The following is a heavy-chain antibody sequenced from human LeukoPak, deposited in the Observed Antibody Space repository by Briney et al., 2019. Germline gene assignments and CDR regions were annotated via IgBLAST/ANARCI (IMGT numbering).Heavy chain of an antibody. J-gene: IGHJ4*02. V-gene: IGHV3-48*01. CDR1: GFTFSSHS. Sequence: GGSLRLSCAASGFTFSSHSMNWVRQAPGKGLEWVSYISSSSSTIYYADSEKGRFTISRDNAKNSLYLQMNSLRAEDTAVYYCASGSGAYGDYTDYWGQGTLVTVSS. CDR2: ISSSSSTI. CDR3: ASGSGAYGDYTDY. D-gene: IGHD4-17*01.